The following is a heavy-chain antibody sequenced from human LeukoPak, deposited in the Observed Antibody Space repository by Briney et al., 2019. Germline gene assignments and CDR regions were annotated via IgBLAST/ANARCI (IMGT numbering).Heavy chain of an antibody. CDR1: GYTFTAFY. V-gene: IGHV1-2*02. Sequence: ASVEVSCKASGYTFTAFYIHWVRQAPGQGLEWMGWINPNRGGIKYSQNFQGRVTMTSDTSISTAYLELSSLRSDDTAVFYCARGWNGGSFYWFDPWGQGTLVTVSS. D-gene: IGHD1-26*01. CDR3: ARGWNGGSFYWFDP. CDR2: INPNRGGI. J-gene: IGHJ5*02.